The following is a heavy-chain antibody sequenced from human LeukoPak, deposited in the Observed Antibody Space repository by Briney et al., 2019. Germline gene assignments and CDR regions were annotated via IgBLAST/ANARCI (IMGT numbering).Heavy chain of an antibody. D-gene: IGHD5-24*01. Sequence: ASVKVSCKASGGTFSSYAMHWVRQAPGQRLEWMGWINAGNGNTKYSQKFQGRVTITRDTSASTAYMELSSLRSEDTAVYYCARVRDGYKSIDYWGQGTLVTVSS. J-gene: IGHJ4*02. CDR2: INAGNGNT. CDR1: GGTFSSYA. V-gene: IGHV1-3*01. CDR3: ARVRDGYKSIDY.